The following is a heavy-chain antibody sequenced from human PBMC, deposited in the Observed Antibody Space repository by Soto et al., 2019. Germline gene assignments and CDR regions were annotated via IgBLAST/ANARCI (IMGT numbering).Heavy chain of an antibody. CDR2: IIPIFGTA. Sequence: SVKVSCKVSGYTLTELSMHWVRQAPGKGLEWMGGIIPIFGTANYAQKFQGRVTITADESTSTAYMELSSLRSEDTAVYYCARGRTVTTFDYWGQGTLVTVSS. CDR3: ARGRTVTTFDY. CDR1: GYTLTELS. J-gene: IGHJ4*02. D-gene: IGHD4-17*01. V-gene: IGHV1-69*13.